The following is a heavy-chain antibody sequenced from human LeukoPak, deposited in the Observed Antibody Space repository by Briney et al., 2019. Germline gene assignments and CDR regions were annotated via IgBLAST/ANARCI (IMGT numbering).Heavy chain of an antibody. Sequence: GRSLRLSCAASGFTFSSYAMHWVRQAPGKGLEWVAVISYDGSNKYYADSVKGRFTISRDNSKNTLYLQMNSLRAEDTAVYYCARDGGASFGELPFDYWGQGTLVTVSS. V-gene: IGHV3-30-3*01. J-gene: IGHJ4*02. CDR2: ISYDGSNK. CDR1: GFTFSSYA. D-gene: IGHD3-10*01. CDR3: ARDGGASFGELPFDY.